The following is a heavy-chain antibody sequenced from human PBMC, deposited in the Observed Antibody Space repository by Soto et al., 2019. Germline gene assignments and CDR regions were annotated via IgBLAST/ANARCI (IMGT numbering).Heavy chain of an antibody. V-gene: IGHV3-74*01. CDR3: VRTSLVVAAATREDY. J-gene: IGHJ4*02. CDR2: INSDGSRQ. CDR1: GFTFSSYW. Sequence: EVQLVESGGGLVQPGGSLRLSCAASGFTFSSYWMHWVRQAPGKGLVWFSRINSDGSRQSYADSVKGRFTSSRDNAKNTLYLQMNSLRAEDTAVYYCVRTSLVVAAATREDYWGQGTLVTVSS. D-gene: IGHD2-15*01.